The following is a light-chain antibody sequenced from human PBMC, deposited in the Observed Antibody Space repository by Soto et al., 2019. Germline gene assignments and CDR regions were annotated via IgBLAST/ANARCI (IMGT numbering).Light chain of an antibody. V-gene: IGKV3-15*01. Sequence: EIVMTQSPATLSVSSGERATLSCRASQSVSSNLAWYQQKPGQAPRLLIYGASTRATGIPARFSGSGSETEFTLTISSLQSEDFAVYYCQHYNNWPRTFGQGTKVEIK. CDR1: QSVSSN. J-gene: IGKJ1*01. CDR2: GAS. CDR3: QHYNNWPRT.